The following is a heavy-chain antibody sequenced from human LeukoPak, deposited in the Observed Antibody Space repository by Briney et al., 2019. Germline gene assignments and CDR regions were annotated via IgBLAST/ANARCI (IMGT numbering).Heavy chain of an antibody. D-gene: IGHD2-8*02. CDR3: ARLDCTGDGCYNH. V-gene: IGHV4-59*08. Sequence: NASETLSLTCSVSGDSVTSYYWSWIRQPPGKGLEWIGYVSSDGTTNYTPSLRSRVIMSVDTAKNHISLSLTSPTAADTAIYYCARLDCTGDGCYNHWGQGTLVTVSS. CDR2: VSSDGTT. J-gene: IGHJ4*02. CDR1: GDSVTSYY.